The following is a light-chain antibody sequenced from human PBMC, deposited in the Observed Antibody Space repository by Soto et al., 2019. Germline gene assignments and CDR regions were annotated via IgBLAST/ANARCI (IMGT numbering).Light chain of an antibody. CDR1: QSVSNNY. CDR2: GAS. V-gene: IGKV3-20*01. CDR3: QQYGSSGT. J-gene: IGKJ1*01. Sequence: ASQSVSNNYLAWYQQKPGQAPRLLIYGASNRATGIPDRFSGSGSGTDFTLTISRLEPEDFAVYYCQQYGSSGTFGQGTKVDIK.